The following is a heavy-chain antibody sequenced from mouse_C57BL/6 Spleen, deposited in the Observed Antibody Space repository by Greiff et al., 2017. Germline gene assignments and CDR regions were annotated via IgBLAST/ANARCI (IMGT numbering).Heavy chain of an antibody. V-gene: IGHV1-39*01. D-gene: IGHD1-1*01. CDR3: ADYGSGAY. J-gene: IGHJ3*01. CDR1: GYSFTDYN. CDR2: INPNYGTT. Sequence: VHVKQSGPELVKPGASVKISCKASGYSFTDYNMNWVKQSNGKSLEWIGGINPNYGTTSYNQKFKGKATLTVDQSSSTAYMQLNSLTSEDSAVYYCADYGSGAYWGQGTLVTVSA.